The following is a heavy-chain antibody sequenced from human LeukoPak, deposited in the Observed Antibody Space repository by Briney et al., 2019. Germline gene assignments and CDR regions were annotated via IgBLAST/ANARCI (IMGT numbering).Heavy chain of an antibody. Sequence: GESLKISCKGSGYSFISYWISWVRQMPGKGLEWMGRIDPSDSYTNYSPSFQGHVTISADKSFTTAYLQWSSLKASDTAMYYCARQITDQSSGYDSIDYWGQGTLVTVSS. CDR1: GYSFISYW. V-gene: IGHV5-10-1*01. J-gene: IGHJ4*02. CDR3: ARQITDQSSGYDSIDY. D-gene: IGHD5-12*01. CDR2: IDPSDSYT.